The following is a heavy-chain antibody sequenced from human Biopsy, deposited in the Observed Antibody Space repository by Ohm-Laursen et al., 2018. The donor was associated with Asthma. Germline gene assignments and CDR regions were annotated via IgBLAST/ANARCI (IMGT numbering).Heavy chain of an antibody. CDR3: ARLNYYDSSGKYLDS. J-gene: IGHJ4*02. Sequence: GASVKVSCKASGGTFSRYAISWVRQAPGQGLEWMGGIIPIFGTANYAQKFQGRATITADESTSTAYMELSSLRSEDTAVYYCARLNYYDSSGKYLDSWGQGTLVTVSS. V-gene: IGHV1-69*13. CDR2: IIPIFGTA. CDR1: GGTFSRYA. D-gene: IGHD3-22*01.